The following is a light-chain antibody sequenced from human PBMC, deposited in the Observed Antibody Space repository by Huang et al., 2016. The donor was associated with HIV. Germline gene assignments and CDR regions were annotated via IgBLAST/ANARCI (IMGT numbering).Light chain of an antibody. CDR1: QRIATY. Sequence: DIQMTQSPSSLSASVGDRVTITCRTSQRIATYLNWYQQRPGKAPLLLIYAASSLQSGVPSRFRGSGSGTDFALTISSLQPEDFATYYCQQTYTTITFGQGTRLEIK. CDR3: QQTYTTIT. CDR2: AAS. J-gene: IGKJ5*01. V-gene: IGKV1-39*01.